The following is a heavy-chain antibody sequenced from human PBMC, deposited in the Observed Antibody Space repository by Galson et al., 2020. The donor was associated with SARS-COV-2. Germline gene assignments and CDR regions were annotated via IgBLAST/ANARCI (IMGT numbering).Heavy chain of an antibody. CDR3: AREQFPLCRSRAGFGMDV. Sequence: GGSLRLSCAASGFTFSDYYMNWLRQAPGKGLEWVSYISDSTIYTNYADSVKGRFTISRDNAKNSLYLQMNSQRAEDTAVYYCAREQFPLCRSRAGFGMDVWGQGTPVAVCS. D-gene: IGHD6-13*01. J-gene: IGHJ6*01. CDR2: ISDSTIYT. CDR1: GFTFSDYY. V-gene: IGHV3-11*06.